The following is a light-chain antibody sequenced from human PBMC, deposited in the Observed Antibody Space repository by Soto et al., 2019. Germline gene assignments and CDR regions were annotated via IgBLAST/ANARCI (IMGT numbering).Light chain of an antibody. CDR2: DVS. J-gene: IGLJ2*01. CDR3: SSYTSSSTSVV. Sequence: QSALTQPASVSGSPGQSITISCTGTSSDVGGYNYVSWYQQHPGKAPKLMIYDVSNRPSGVSNRFSGSKSGNTASLTISGLRAEDEADYYCSSYTSSSTSVVLGGGTKLTVL. CDR1: SSDVGGYNY. V-gene: IGLV2-14*01.